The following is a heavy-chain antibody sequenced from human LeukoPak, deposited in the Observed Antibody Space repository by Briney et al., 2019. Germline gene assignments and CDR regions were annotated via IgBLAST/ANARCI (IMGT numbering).Heavy chain of an antibody. J-gene: IGHJ5*02. CDR1: GFTFSSCA. D-gene: IGHD2-15*01. CDR3: ARVRERGWWYSELEA. V-gene: IGHV3-64*01. CDR2: ISNDGGST. Sequence: PGGSLRLSCAASGFTFSSCAMHWVRQAPGKGLEYVSAISNDGGSTYYANSVKGRFTISRDNSKNTLYLQMGSLRAEDTAVYYCARVRERGWWYSELEAWGQGTLVTVSS.